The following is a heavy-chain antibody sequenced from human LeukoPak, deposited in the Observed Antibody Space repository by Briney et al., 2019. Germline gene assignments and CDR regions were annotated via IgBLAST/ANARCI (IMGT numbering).Heavy chain of an antibody. Sequence: SETLSLTCTVSGGSISSGSYYWGWIRQPPGKGLEWIGSIYHSGSTYYNPSLKSRVTISVDTSKNQFSLKLSSVTAADTAVYYCARYEGVEMATISVDYWGQGTLVTVSS. CDR1: GGSISSGSYY. D-gene: IGHD5-24*01. V-gene: IGHV4-39*07. CDR2: IYHSGST. CDR3: ARYEGVEMATISVDY. J-gene: IGHJ4*02.